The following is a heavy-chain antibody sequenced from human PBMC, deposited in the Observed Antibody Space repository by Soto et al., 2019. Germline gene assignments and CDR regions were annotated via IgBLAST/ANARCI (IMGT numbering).Heavy chain of an antibody. V-gene: IGHV1-69*01. J-gene: IGHJ3*02. Sequence: QVQLVQSGAEVKKPGSSVKVSCKASGGTFSSYAISWVRQAPGQGLEWMGGIIPIFGTANNAQKFQGRVTITADESTSTAYMELSSLRSEDTAVYYCARSSWMDKPTWYAFDIWGQGTMVTVSS. D-gene: IGHD5-12*01. CDR2: IIPIFGTA. CDR1: GGTFSSYA. CDR3: ARSSWMDKPTWYAFDI.